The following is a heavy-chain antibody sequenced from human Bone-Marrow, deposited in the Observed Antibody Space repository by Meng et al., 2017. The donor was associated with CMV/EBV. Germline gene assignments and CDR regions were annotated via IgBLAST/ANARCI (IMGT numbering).Heavy chain of an antibody. Sequence: SETLSLTCTVSSGSISGSPYFWGWIRHPPGKRLEWIGNIYSRGSTYYNPSLKSRVTMSVDTSKNQFSLNLTSVTAADTAVYYCATFVNIVVVPAAILGLWAFDIWGQGTMVTVSS. CDR2: IYSRGST. D-gene: IGHD2-2*02. CDR3: ATFVNIVVVPAAILGLWAFDI. J-gene: IGHJ3*02. V-gene: IGHV4-39*07. CDR1: SGSISGSPYF.